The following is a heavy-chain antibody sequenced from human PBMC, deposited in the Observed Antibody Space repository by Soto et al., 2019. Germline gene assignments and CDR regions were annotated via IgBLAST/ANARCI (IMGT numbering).Heavy chain of an antibody. J-gene: IGHJ6*02. CDR1: GDSVSSGASH. CDR3: ARLDRSTSKIGV. D-gene: IGHD3-22*01. CDR2: IHHNATA. Sequence: QVQLQESGPGLLKPSETLSLTCTLSGDSVSSGASHWTWIRQSPGKVLEWIGYIHHNATADCNPSLNSPDSISVDTSKNHFSLKLTSATTADTAVYYCARLDRSTSKIGVWGQGTTVTVSS. V-gene: IGHV4-61*08.